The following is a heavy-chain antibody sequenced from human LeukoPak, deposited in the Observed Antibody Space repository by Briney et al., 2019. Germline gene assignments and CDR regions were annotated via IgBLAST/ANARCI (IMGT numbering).Heavy chain of an antibody. V-gene: IGHV4-39*07. J-gene: IGHJ6*03. CDR1: GGSIRSGDHH. Sequence: SETLSLTCSVSGGSIRSGDHHWACVRQPPGKGLEFIGSLDESGRPYYNRPLKSRVSISGDTSGKQFSLNLTSVTAADTAAYFCARDLGGYSLFMDVWGRGTTVIVSS. CDR2: LDESGRP. D-gene: IGHD2-15*01. CDR3: ARDLGGYSLFMDV.